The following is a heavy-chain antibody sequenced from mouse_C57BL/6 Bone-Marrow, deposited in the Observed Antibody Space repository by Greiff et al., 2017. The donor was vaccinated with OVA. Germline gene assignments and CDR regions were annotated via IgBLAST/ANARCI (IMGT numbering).Heavy chain of an antibody. V-gene: IGHV5-6*01. Sequence: EVQRVESGGDLVKPGGSLKLSCAASGFTFSSYGMSWVRQTPDKRLEWVATISSGGSYTYYPDSVKGRFTISRDNAKNTLYLQMSSLKSEDTAMYYCARQGSITTVVANYFDYWGQGTTLTVSS. CDR1: GFTFSSYG. D-gene: IGHD1-1*01. CDR2: ISSGGSYT. J-gene: IGHJ2*01. CDR3: ARQGSITTVVANYFDY.